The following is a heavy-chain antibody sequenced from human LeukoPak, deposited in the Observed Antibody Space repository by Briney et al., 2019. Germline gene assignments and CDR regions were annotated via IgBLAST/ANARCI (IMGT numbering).Heavy chain of an antibody. J-gene: IGHJ4*02. CDR1: GFTFSSNH. D-gene: IGHD5-12*01. CDR2: IYSGGST. V-gene: IGHV3-53*01. CDR3: ASGYSGYVPPSY. Sequence: GGSLRLSCAASGFTFSSNHMSWVRQAPGKGLEWVSVIYSGGSTYYADSVKGRFTISRDNSKNTLYLQMNSLRAEDTAVYYCASGYSGYVPPSYWGQGTLVTVSS.